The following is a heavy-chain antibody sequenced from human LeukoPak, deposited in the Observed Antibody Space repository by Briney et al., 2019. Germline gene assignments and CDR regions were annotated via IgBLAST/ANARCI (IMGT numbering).Heavy chain of an antibody. V-gene: IGHV4-39*01. CDR1: GGSISSYY. CDR3: FYGSGSYYLTTIDY. D-gene: IGHD3-10*01. J-gene: IGHJ4*02. CDR2: IYYSAST. Sequence: PSETLSLTCTVSGGSISSYYWGWIRQPPGMGLEWLGSIYYSASTYYSPSLKSRVTISVDTSKNQFSLKMSSVTAADTAVYYCFYGSGSYYLTTIDYWGQGTPVTVSS.